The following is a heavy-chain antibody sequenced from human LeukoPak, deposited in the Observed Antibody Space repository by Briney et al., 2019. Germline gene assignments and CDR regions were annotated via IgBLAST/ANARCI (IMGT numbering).Heavy chain of an antibody. Sequence: PGGSLRLSCAASGFTFSSYSMNWVRQAPGKGLEWVSSISSSSSYIYYADSVKGRFTISRDNSKNTLYLEMNSLRAEDTAVYYCARDPNYYAYDAFDIWGQGTMVTVS. J-gene: IGHJ3*02. D-gene: IGHD3-10*01. CDR3: ARDPNYYAYDAFDI. V-gene: IGHV3-21*01. CDR1: GFTFSSYS. CDR2: ISSSSSYI.